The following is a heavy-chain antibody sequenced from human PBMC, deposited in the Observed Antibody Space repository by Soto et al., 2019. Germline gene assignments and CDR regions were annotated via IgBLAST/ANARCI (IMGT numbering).Heavy chain of an antibody. D-gene: IGHD5-18*01. V-gene: IGHV3-53*01. J-gene: IGHJ6*02. CDR1: GFTVSSNY. CDR3: ARGSPFQQLWWDLGLGEMDV. Sequence: GGSLRLSCAASGFTVSSNYMSWVRQAPGKGLEWVSVIYSGGSTYYADSVKGRFTISRDNSKNTLYLQMNSLRAEDTAVYYCARGSPFQQLWWDLGLGEMDVWGQGTTVTVSS. CDR2: IYSGGST.